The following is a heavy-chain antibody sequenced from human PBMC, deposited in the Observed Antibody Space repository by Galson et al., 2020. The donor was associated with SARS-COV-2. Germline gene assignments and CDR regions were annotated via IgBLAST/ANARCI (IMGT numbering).Heavy chain of an antibody. J-gene: IGHJ4*02. CDR1: GFTFSSYA. CDR3: AKDRDYSSSSVLGY. D-gene: IGHD6-6*01. Sequence: GESLKISCAASGFTFSSYAMSWVRQAPGQGLEWVSALSGSGGTTYYADSVKGRFTISRDNSKNTLYLQMHSLTAEDTAVYYCAKDRDYSSSSVLGYWGQGTLVSVSS. V-gene: IGHV3-23*01. CDR2: LSGSGGTT.